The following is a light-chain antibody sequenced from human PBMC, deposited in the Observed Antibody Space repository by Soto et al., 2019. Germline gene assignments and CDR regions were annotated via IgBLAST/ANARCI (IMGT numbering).Light chain of an antibody. Sequence: EIVMTQSPATLSVSPGERATLSCRATQSVSSNLAWYQQKPGQAPRLLIYGASTRATGIPARFTGSGSGTEFTLTISNLQSEDFVVYHCHQYGSSPSTFGQGTKVDIK. CDR2: GAS. J-gene: IGKJ1*01. CDR3: HQYGSSPST. V-gene: IGKV3-15*01. CDR1: QSVSSN.